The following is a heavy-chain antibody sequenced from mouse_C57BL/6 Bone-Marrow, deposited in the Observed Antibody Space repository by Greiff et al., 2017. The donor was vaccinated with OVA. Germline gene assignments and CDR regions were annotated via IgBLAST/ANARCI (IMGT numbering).Heavy chain of an antibody. CDR1: GYTFTDYY. D-gene: IGHD2-2*01. CDR3: ATNIYYGYGDYAMDY. J-gene: IGHJ4*01. V-gene: IGHV1-19*01. CDR2: INPYNGGT. Sequence: VQLQQSGPVLVKPGASVKMSCKASGYTFTDYYMNWVKQSHGKSLEWIGVINPYNGGTSYNQKFKGKATLTVDKSSSTAYMELNSLTSEDSAVYYCATNIYYGYGDYAMDYWGQGTSVTVSS.